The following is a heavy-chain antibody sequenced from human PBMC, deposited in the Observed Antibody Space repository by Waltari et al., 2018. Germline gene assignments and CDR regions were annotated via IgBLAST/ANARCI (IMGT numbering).Heavy chain of an antibody. V-gene: IGHV4-4*07. Sequence: QVQLQESGPGLVKPSETLSLTCTVSGGSISSYYWSWIRQPAGKGLEWIGRIYTSGRTNSHPSLKRRVTMSVDTSKNQFSLKLSSVTAADTAVYYCAREEGTKEYYFDYWGQGTTVTVSS. J-gene: IGHJ4*03. CDR2: IYTSGRT. CDR1: GGSISSYY. CDR3: AREEGTKEYYFDY. D-gene: IGHD2-8*01.